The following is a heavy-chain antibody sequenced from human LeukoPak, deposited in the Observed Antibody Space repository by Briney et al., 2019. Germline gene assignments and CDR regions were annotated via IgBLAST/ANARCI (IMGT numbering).Heavy chain of an antibody. CDR2: IYYSGST. CDR3: ARVADGSGSYYYYYYGMDV. V-gene: IGHV4-59*01. J-gene: IGHJ6*02. Sequence: PLETLSLTCTVSGGSISSYYWSWIRQPPGKGLEWIGYIYYSGSTNYNPSLKSRVTISVDTSKNQFSLKLSSVTAADTAVYYCARVADGSGSYYYYYYGMDVWGQGTTVTVSS. CDR1: GGSISSYY. D-gene: IGHD3-10*01.